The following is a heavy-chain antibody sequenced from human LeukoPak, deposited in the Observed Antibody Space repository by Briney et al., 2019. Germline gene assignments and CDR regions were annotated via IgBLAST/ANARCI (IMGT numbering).Heavy chain of an antibody. CDR1: GGSVTNTHYF. Sequence: PSETLSLTCSVSGGSVTNTHYFWGWIRQPPGQGLQWLGSVDYSGYTYQSPSHDSRVTISVDTSKNQFSLKMTSVTAADTAVYYCARRYYDFWSGYYRGGPDAFDIWGQGTMVTVSS. V-gene: IGHV4-39*07. J-gene: IGHJ3*02. CDR3: ARRYYDFWSGYYRGGPDAFDI. D-gene: IGHD3-3*01. CDR2: VDYSGYT.